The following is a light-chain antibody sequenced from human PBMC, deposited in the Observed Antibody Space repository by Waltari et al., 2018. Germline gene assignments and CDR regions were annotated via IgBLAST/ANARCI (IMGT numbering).Light chain of an antibody. CDR3: LQYNSYPWT. V-gene: IGKV1-5*03. J-gene: IGKJ1*01. CDR1: QSIVVW. Sequence: DIQVTQSPPTLSASVGARVTITCRASQSIVVWLAWYQQKPGKAPRLLIYKASYLESGVPSRFSGSGSGTEFTLTISSLQADDFATYYCLQYNSYPWTFGQGTKVEIK. CDR2: KAS.